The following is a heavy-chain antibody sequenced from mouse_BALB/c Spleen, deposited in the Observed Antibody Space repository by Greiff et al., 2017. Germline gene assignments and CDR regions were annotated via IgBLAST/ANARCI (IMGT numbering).Heavy chain of an antibody. Sequence: VESGGDLVKPGGSLKLSCAASGFTFSSYGMSWVRQTPDKRLEWVATISSGGSYTYYPDSVKGRFTISRDNAKNTLYLQMSSLKSEDTAMYYCARHKSFAYWGQGTLVTVSA. J-gene: IGHJ3*01. V-gene: IGHV5-6*01. CDR2: ISSGGSYT. CDR3: ARHKSFAY. CDR1: GFTFSSYG.